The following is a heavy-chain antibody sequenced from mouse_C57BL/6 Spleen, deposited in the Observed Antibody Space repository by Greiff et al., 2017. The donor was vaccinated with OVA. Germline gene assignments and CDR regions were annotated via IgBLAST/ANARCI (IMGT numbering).Heavy chain of an antibody. CDR2: IYPGSGST. Sequence: QVHVKQSGAELVKPGASVKMSCKASGYTFTSYWITWVKQRPGQGLEWIGDIYPGSGSTNYNEKFKSKATLTVDTSSSTAYMQLSSLTSEDSAVYYCARRDTVVMDYWGQGTSVTVSS. V-gene: IGHV1-55*01. CDR1: GYTFTSYW. J-gene: IGHJ4*01. D-gene: IGHD1-1*01. CDR3: ARRDTVVMDY.